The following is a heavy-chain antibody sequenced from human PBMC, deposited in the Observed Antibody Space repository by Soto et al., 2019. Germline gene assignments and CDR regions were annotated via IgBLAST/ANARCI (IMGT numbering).Heavy chain of an antibody. J-gene: IGHJ6*02. V-gene: IGHV3-30-3*01. Sequence: SLRLSCAASVFTVSSYAMHWVRQSPGKGLEWVAVISYDGSNKYYADSVKGRFTISRDNSKNTLYLQMNSLRAEDTAVYYCARDYSPRDYGDYKGNHYYYYYGMDVWGQGTTVTVSS. CDR3: ARDYSPRDYGDYKGNHYYYYYGMDV. CDR2: ISYDGSNK. D-gene: IGHD4-17*01. CDR1: VFTVSSYA.